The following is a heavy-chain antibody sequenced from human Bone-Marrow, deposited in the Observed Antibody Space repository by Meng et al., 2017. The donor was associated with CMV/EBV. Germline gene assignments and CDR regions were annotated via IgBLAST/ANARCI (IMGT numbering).Heavy chain of an antibody. CDR2: INPNSGGT. CDR3: AREYSSSLYYYYYGMDV. J-gene: IGHJ6*02. D-gene: IGHD6-6*01. V-gene: IGHV1-2*02. Sequence: ASVKVSCKASGYTFTGYYMHWVRQAPGQGLEWMGWINPNSGGTNYAQKFQGRVTMTRDTSISTAYMELSRLRSDDTAVYYCAREYSSSLYYYYYGMDVWGQGNTVTVSS. CDR1: GYTFTGYY.